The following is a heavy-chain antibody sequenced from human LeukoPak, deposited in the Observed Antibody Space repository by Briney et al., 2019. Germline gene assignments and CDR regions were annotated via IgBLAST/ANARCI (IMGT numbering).Heavy chain of an antibody. V-gene: IGHV3-7*01. J-gene: IGHJ4*02. CDR2: IKQDGSEK. D-gene: IGHD2-2*01. Sequence: GGSLRLSCAASEFTFSSYNMNWVRQAPGKGLEWVANIKQDGSEKYYVDSVKGRFTISRDNANNSLYLQMNSLRAEDTAVYYCARGYIVVIPAASPHLDYWGQGTLVTVSS. CDR3: ARGYIVVIPAASPHLDY. CDR1: EFTFSSYN.